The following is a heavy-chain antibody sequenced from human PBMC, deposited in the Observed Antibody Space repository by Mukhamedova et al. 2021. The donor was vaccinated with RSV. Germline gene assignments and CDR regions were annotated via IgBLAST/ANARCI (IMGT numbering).Heavy chain of an antibody. J-gene: IGHJ3*02. CDR2: T. Sequence: TKYSQKFQGRVTITRDTSASTAYMELSSLRSEDTAVYYCARQSSGYYDAFDIWGKGTMVTVSS. D-gene: IGHD3-22*01. CDR3: ARQSSGYYDAFDI. V-gene: IGHV1-3*01.